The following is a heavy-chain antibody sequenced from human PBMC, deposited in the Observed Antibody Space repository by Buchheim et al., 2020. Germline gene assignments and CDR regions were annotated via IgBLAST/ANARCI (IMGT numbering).Heavy chain of an antibody. CDR1: GFTFSDLW. J-gene: IGHJ4*02. Sequence: VQLVESGGGLVQPGGSLRLSCAASGFTFSDLWMHWVRQTPGKGLMWVSRINSDGRSTIYGESVKGRFTVSRDNAKNTLYLQMNSLRAEDTGVYYCARDPLLNGGTLDYWGQGT. CDR3: ARDPLLNGGTLDY. D-gene: IGHD1-1*01. CDR2: INSDGRST. V-gene: IGHV3-74*01.